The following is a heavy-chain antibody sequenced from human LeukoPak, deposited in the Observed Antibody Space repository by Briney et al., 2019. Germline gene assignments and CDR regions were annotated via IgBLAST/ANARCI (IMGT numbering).Heavy chain of an antibody. V-gene: IGHV4-30-4*01. CDR1: GGSISSGAYY. Sequence: SETLSLTCTVSGGSISSGAYYWSWIRQPPGKGLEWIGYIYYSGNTYYNPSLKSRLTISVDTSKNQFSLKLSSLTAADTAVYYCARGGNYYDRSGYFGFDYWGQGTLVTVSS. CDR3: ARGGNYYDRSGYFGFDY. CDR2: IYYSGNT. J-gene: IGHJ4*02. D-gene: IGHD3-22*01.